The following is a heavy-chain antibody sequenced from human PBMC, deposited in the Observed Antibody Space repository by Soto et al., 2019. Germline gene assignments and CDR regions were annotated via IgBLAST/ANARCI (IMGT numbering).Heavy chain of an antibody. D-gene: IGHD1-1*01. CDR2: IYYSGST. CDR3: ARGAWIIKHIIFDY. Sequence: SETLSLTCTVSGGSISSYYWSWIRQPPGKGLEWIGYIYYSGSTNYNPSLKSRVTISVDTSTSTAYMELRSLRSDDTAVYYCARGAWIIKHIIFDYWGQGTLVTVSS. CDR1: GGSISSYY. J-gene: IGHJ4*02. V-gene: IGHV4-59*01.